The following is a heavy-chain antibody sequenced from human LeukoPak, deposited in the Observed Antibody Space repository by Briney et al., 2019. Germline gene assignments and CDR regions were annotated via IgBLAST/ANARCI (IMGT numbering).Heavy chain of an antibody. J-gene: IGHJ4*02. Sequence: PSETLSLTCAVSGDSISSGTYSWNWIRQSPGKGLEWIGYIHHSGSTHYNPSLESRVTISVDRSKNQFSLKLNSVTAADTAVYYCARVVPYYYDSSGFYYGYFDYWGQGTLVTVSS. CDR3: ARVVPYYYDSSGFYYGYFDY. V-gene: IGHV4-30-2*06. D-gene: IGHD3-22*01. CDR1: GDSISSGTYS. CDR2: IHHSGST.